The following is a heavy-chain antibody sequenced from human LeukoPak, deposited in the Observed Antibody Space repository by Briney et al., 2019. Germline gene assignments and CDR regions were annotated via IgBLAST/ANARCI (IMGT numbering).Heavy chain of an antibody. Sequence: PGGSLRLSCAASGFTFSSYEMNWVRQAPGKGLEWVSYISSSGSTIYYADSVKGRFTISRDNAKNSLYLQMNNLRAEDTAFYYWVRDLILVWAPGDDFDFWGQGTLVIVSS. CDR3: VRDLILVWAPGDDFDF. D-gene: IGHD3-16*01. CDR2: ISSSGSTI. CDR1: GFTFSSYE. J-gene: IGHJ4*02. V-gene: IGHV3-48*03.